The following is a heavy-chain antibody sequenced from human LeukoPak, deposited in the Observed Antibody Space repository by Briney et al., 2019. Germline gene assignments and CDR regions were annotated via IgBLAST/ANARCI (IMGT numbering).Heavy chain of an antibody. Sequence: PGGSLRLSCAASGFTVSSKYMSWVRQAPRKGLEWVSVISGDGGSTDYADSVKGRFTISRDNSKNSLYLQMNSLRTEDTALYYCAKGGRSRWNQVDYWGQGTLVTVSS. D-gene: IGHD5-24*01. CDR3: AKGGRSRWNQVDY. CDR2: ISGDGGST. CDR1: GFTVSSKY. J-gene: IGHJ4*02. V-gene: IGHV3-43*02.